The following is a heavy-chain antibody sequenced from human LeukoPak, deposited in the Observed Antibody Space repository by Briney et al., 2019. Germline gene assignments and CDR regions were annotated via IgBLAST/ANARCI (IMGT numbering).Heavy chain of an antibody. D-gene: IGHD5-12*01. J-gene: IGHJ4*02. V-gene: IGHV4-4*07. Sequence: SETLSLTCTVSGGSITGYYWTWIRQPAGKGLEWIGRVSDTGRAYYNPSLERRVTISLDTSNNRFSLKVTSVTAADTAVYYCARGTDVTPISGYYSFVYWGQGTLVSVSS. CDR3: ARGTDVTPISGYYSFVY. CDR2: VSDTGRA. CDR1: GGSITGYY.